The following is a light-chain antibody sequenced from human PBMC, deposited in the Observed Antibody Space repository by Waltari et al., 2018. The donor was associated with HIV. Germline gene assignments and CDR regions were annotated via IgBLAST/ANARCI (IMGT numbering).Light chain of an antibody. CDR2: ATS. J-gene: IGLJ1*01. V-gene: IGLV1-40*02. CDR1: SSNIVATFD. CDR3: QSFDSSLNAYV. Sequence: QSVLTQPPSVSGAPGQRVIISCTGRSSNIVATFDVHWYQLLPGPAPKLLIYATSNRPSGVPDRFSGSKSGTSASLAITGLQAEDEAEYYCQSFDSSLNAYVFGPGTTVVVL.